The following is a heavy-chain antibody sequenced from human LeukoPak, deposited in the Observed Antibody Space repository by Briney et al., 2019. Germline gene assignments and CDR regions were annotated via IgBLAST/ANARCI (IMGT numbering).Heavy chain of an antibody. V-gene: IGHV1-2*02. CDR3: AREGVTQLPMNWFAP. Sequence: ASVKASCKASGYTFTASYMHWVRQAPGQGLEWLGWITTNGGGTNDAQKFQGRVTMTRDTSISTAYMELSRLRSDDTAVYFCAREGVTQLPMNWFAPWGQATLVTVHS. CDR2: ITTNGGGT. D-gene: IGHD2-2*01. CDR1: GYTFTASY. J-gene: IGHJ5*02.